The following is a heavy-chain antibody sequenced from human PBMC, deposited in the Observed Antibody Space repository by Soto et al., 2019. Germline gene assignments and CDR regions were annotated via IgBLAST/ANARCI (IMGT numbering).Heavy chain of an antibody. V-gene: IGHV5-10-1*01. D-gene: IGHD6-13*01. CDR1: GYSLTSYW. CDR2: IDPSDSYT. CDR3: ASSIAAAGTAYYYYGMDL. J-gene: IGHJ6*02. Sequence: GESLKISCNGSGYSLTSYWISWVRQMPGKGLEWMGRIDPSDSYTNYSPSFQGHVTISADKSISTAYLQWSSLKASDTAMYYCASSIAAAGTAYYYYGMDLWGQGTTVTVSS.